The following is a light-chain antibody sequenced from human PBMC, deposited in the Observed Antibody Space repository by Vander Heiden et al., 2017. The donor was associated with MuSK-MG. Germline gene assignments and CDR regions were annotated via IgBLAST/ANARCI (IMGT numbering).Light chain of an antibody. V-gene: IGLV2-14*01. CDR1: SSDVGYYKY. Sequence: QSALTQPASVSGSPGQSITISCTGTSSDVGYYKYVSWYQQHPGKVPRLMIYEVTNRPSGVSNRFSGSKSGNTASLTISGLQAEDEADYYCSSYTTSSSVVFGTGTKVT. J-gene: IGLJ1*01. CDR3: SSYTTSSSVV. CDR2: EVT.